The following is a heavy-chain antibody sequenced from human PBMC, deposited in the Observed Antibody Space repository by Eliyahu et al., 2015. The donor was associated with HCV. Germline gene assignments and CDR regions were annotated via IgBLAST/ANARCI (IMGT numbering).Heavy chain of an antibody. Sequence: QVQLQQWGAGLLKPSETLSLTCAVYGGSFSGYYWSWIRQPPGKGLEWIGEINHSGSTNYNPSLKSRVTISVDTSKNQFSLKLSSVTAADTAVYYCARGQGSMIVVVITKGPYYFDYWGQGTLVTVSS. D-gene: IGHD3-22*01. V-gene: IGHV4-34*01. CDR2: INHSGST. J-gene: IGHJ4*02. CDR1: GGSFSGYY. CDR3: ARGQGSMIVVVITKGPYYFDY.